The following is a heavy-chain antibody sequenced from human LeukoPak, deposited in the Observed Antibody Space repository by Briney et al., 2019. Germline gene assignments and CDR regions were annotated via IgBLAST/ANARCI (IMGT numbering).Heavy chain of an antibody. V-gene: IGHV3-30*03. D-gene: IGHD6-19*01. CDR1: GFTFSSYS. CDR2: ISYDGSNK. Sequence: GGSLRLSCAASGFTFSSYSMHWVRQAPGKGLEWVAVISYDGSNKYYADSVKGRFTISRDNSKNTLYLQMNSLRAEDTAVYYCARDLYAVGGLDYWGQGTLVTVSS. CDR3: ARDLYAVGGLDY. J-gene: IGHJ4*02.